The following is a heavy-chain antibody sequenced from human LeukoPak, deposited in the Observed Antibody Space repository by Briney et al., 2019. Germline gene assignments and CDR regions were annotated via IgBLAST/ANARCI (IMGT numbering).Heavy chain of an antibody. CDR2: IKQDGSEK. V-gene: IGHV3-7*01. D-gene: IGHD3-3*01. Sequence: GGSLRLSCAASGFTFSSYWMSWVRQAPGKGLEWVANIKQDGSEKYYVDSVKGRFTISRDNAKNSLYLQMNSLRAEDTAVYYCASKGRTYYDFWSGYYKDSREDYWGQGTLVTVSS. J-gene: IGHJ4*02. CDR3: ASKGRTYYDFWSGYYKDSREDY. CDR1: GFTFSSYW.